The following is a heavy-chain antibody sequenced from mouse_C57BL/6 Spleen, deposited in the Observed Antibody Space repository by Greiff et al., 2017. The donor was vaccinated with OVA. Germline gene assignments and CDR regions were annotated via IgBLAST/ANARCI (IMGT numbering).Heavy chain of an antibody. J-gene: IGHJ2*01. Sequence: VQLQESGAELVRPGTSVKVSCKASGYAFTNYLIAWVKQRPGQGLEWIGVINPGSGGTNYNEKFKGKATLTADKSSSTAYMQLSSLTSEDSAVYFCAREGAELYFDYWGQGTTLTVSS. D-gene: IGHD4-1*01. CDR3: AREGAELYFDY. V-gene: IGHV1-54*01. CDR2: INPGSGGT. CDR1: GYAFTNYL.